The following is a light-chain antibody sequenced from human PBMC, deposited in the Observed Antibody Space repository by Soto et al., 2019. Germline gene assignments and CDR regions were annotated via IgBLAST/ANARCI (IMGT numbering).Light chain of an antibody. J-gene: IGKJ1*01. Sequence: EIVLTQSPGTLSLSPGERATLSCRASQSVTSSYLAWYQQKIGQAPRLLIYAASSRATGIPARFSGSGSGTEFTLTISSLQSEDFAVYYCQQYNNWLRTFGQGTKVDIK. CDR2: AAS. V-gene: IGKV3D-15*01. CDR1: QSVTSSY. CDR3: QQYNNWLRT.